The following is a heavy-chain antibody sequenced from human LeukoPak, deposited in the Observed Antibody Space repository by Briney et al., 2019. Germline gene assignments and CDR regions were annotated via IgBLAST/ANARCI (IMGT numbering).Heavy chain of an antibody. D-gene: IGHD1-26*01. Sequence: GGSLRLSCAASGFTFRSYWMAWVRPAPGKGLAWVANIKEDESAKHQADSVKGRFTISRDNAQNSVYLQMSSLRGEDTAVYYCARDVGGSLDYWGQGTLVTVSS. CDR3: ARDVGGSLDY. J-gene: IGHJ4*02. CDR1: GFTFRSYW. CDR2: IKEDESAK. V-gene: IGHV3-7*01.